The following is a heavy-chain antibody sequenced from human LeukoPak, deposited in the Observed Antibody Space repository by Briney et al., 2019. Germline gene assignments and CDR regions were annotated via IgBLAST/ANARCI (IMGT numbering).Heavy chain of an antibody. J-gene: IGHJ4*02. D-gene: IGHD1-1*01. CDR3: ARGTRGSDSSFDY. CDR2: IYYSGST. V-gene: IGHV4-39*07. CDR1: GDSSSSNGFC. Sequence: SETLSLTCTVSGDSSSSNGFCWGWIRQPPGGGLEWIGNIYYSGSTYYNPSLKSRVTTSVDTSKNQFSLKLSSGTAADTAVYYCARGTRGSDSSFDYWGQGTLVTVSS.